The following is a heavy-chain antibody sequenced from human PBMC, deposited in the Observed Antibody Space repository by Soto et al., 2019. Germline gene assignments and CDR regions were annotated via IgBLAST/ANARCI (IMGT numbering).Heavy chain of an antibody. CDR3: AGDIRDWDGERAFDY. CDR2: ISSGSSTI. D-gene: IGHD1-1*01. J-gene: IGHJ4*02. CDR1: GFTFMTYS. V-gene: IGHV3-48*02. Sequence: GGSLRLSCAASGFTFMTYSMNWVRQAPGKGLEWVSYISSGSSTIYYADSVGGRFTISRDNAKNSLYLQMNSLRDEDTAVYYCAGDIRDWDGERAFDYWGQGTQVTVSS.